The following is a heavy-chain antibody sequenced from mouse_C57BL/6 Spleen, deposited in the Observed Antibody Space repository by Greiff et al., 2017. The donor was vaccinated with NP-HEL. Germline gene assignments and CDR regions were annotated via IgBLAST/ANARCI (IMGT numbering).Heavy chain of an antibody. V-gene: IGHV1-4*01. CDR2: INPSSGYT. Sequence: QVQLQQSGAELARPGASVKMSCKASGYTFTSYTMHWVKQRPGQGLEWIGYINPSSGYTKYNQKFKDKATLTADKYSSTAYMQLSSLTSEDSAVYYCARGGSNYEDYWGQGTTLTVSS. J-gene: IGHJ2*01. D-gene: IGHD2-5*01. CDR1: GYTFTSYT. CDR3: ARGGSNYEDY.